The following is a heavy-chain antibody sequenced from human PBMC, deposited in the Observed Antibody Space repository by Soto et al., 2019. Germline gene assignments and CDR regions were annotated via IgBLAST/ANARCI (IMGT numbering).Heavy chain of an antibody. V-gene: IGHV3-33*08. J-gene: IGHJ6*02. CDR1: GFIFSNFG. Sequence: GGSLRLSCATSGFIFSNFGMHWVRQAPGKGLEWVAVIWYDGSSAVSADSVKGRFTISRDNSKNTLYLQMSGLRSEDTAVYYCARDPRTARPSAMDVWGQGTTVTVSS. CDR2: IWYDGSSA. D-gene: IGHD6-6*01. CDR3: ARDPRTARPSAMDV.